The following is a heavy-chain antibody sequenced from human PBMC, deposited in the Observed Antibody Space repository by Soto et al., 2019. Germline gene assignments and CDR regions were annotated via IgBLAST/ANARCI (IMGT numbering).Heavy chain of an antibody. J-gene: IGHJ5*02. Sequence: GGSLRLSCAGPGFTFGDSYMSWIRQAPGKGLEWLSYISRGSRYPAYADSVKGRFTISRDNAKSSLYLQMMSLTAEDTAIYYCVRGGGGGLFDPWGQGTMVTVSS. CDR2: ISRGSRYP. CDR3: VRGGGGGLFDP. CDR1: GFTFGDSY. V-gene: IGHV3-11*06. D-gene: IGHD2-15*01.